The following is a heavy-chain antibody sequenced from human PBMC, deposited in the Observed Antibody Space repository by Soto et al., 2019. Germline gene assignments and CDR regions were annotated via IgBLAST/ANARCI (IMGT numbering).Heavy chain of an antibody. D-gene: IGHD2-2*02. Sequence: VQLLESGGGLVQPGGSLRLSCAASGFTFSSYAMHWVRQAPGKGLEWVAVISYDGSNKYYADSVKGRFTISRDNSKNTLYLQMNSLRAEDTAVYYCARARGAYCSSTSCYTWYYYYYGMDVWGQGTTVTVSS. CDR2: ISYDGSNK. J-gene: IGHJ6*02. CDR3: ARARGAYCSSTSCYTWYYYYYGMDV. V-gene: IGHV3-30-3*01. CDR1: GFTFSSYA.